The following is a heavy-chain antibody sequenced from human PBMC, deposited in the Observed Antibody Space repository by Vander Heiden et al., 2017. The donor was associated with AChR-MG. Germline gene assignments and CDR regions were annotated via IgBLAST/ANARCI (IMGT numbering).Heavy chain of an antibody. D-gene: IGHD6-13*01. CDR3: ARKSSSRIDAEYCQH. V-gene: IGHV3-7*03. J-gene: IGHJ1*01. CDR1: GFTFSGYW. Sequence: EVQLVESGGGLVQPGGSLRLPCAASGFTFSGYWMSWDRQAPGKGQEWLANIKQDGSEKYYVDAVKGRFTISRDNAKNSLYLQMNSLRAEETAVYYCARKSSSRIDAEYCQHWGQGTLVTVSS. CDR2: IKQDGSEK.